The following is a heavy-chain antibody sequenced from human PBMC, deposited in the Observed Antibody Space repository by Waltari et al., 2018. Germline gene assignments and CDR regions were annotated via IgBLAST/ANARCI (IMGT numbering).Heavy chain of an antibody. D-gene: IGHD2-2*02. CDR3: ARELYCSSTSCYSVGYYFDY. CDR2: IYHSGST. Sequence: QVQLQESGPGLVKHSETLSLTCTVSGYSISRGYYLSWIRQRPGKGLEWIGSIYHSGSTYYNPSLKSRVTISVDTSKNQFSLKLSSVTAADTAVYYCARELYCSSTSCYSVGYYFDYWGQGTLVTVSS. J-gene: IGHJ4*02. CDR1: GYSISRGYY. V-gene: IGHV4-38-2*02.